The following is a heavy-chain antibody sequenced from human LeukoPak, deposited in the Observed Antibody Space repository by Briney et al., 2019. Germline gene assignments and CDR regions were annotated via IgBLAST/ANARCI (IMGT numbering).Heavy chain of an antibody. CDR3: AKGHGVLTDYYINN. CDR1: GFTFRNYW. V-gene: IGHV3-74*03. J-gene: IGHJ4*02. CDR2: FRTDGEKK. D-gene: IGHD3-9*01. Sequence: PGGSLRPSCAASGFTFRNYWMHWVRQVPGRGLEWVSRFRTDGEKKSYAASVRDRFTISRDNVRNSLYLQMSSLRPEDTALYYCAKGHGVLTDYYINNWGQGTLSPSPQ.